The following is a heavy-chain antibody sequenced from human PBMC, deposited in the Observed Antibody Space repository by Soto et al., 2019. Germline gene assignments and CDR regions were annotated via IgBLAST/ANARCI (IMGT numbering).Heavy chain of an antibody. CDR3: ARGMSSSSDFDY. V-gene: IGHV1-2*02. CDR2: INPNSGGT. CDR1: GYTFTGYY. Sequence: ASVKVSCKASGYTFTGYYMHWVRQAPGQGLEWMGWINPNSGGTNYAQKIQGRVTMTRDTSISTTYMELSRLRSDDTAVYYCARGMSSSSDFDYWGQGTLVTVSS. D-gene: IGHD6-6*01. J-gene: IGHJ4*02.